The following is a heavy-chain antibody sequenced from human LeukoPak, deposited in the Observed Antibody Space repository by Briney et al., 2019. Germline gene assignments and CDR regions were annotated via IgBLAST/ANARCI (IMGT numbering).Heavy chain of an antibody. V-gene: IGHV4-59*01. CDR2: IYYSGST. CDR3: ARRDSSGYYYLAFDI. J-gene: IGHJ3*02. D-gene: IGHD3-22*01. CDR1: GGSISSYY. Sequence: SETLSLTCTVSGGSISSYYWSWIRQPPGKGLEWVGYIYYSGSTNYNPSLKSRVTISVDTSKNQFSLKLSSVTAADTAVYYCARRDSSGYYYLAFDIWGQGTMVTVSS.